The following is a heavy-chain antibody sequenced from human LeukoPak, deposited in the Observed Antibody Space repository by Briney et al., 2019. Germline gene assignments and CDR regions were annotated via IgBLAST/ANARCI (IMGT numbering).Heavy chain of an antibody. Sequence: GGSLRLSCAASGVTFSDYYMSWIRQAAGKGLEWVAYISSSGSTIFYADSVKGRFTISSDNAKNSLHVQMNSLRAEDTAVYYCARDLGTTTGRGYFDYWGQGTLVTVSS. CDR3: ARDLGTTTGRGYFDY. J-gene: IGHJ4*02. CDR2: ISSSGSTI. D-gene: IGHD3-16*01. V-gene: IGHV3-11*01. CDR1: GVTFSDYY.